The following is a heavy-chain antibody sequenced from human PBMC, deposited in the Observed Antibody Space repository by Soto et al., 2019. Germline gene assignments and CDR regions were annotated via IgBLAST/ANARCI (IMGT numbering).Heavy chain of an antibody. Sequence: PSETLSLTCTVSGGSISSSSYYWGWIRQPPGKGLEWIGSIYYSGSTYYNPSLKSRVTISVDTSKNQFSLKLSSVTAADTAVYYCARVVGVLRFLEWSYYFDYWGQGTLVTVSS. CDR2: IYYSGST. D-gene: IGHD3-3*01. CDR1: GGSISSSSYY. V-gene: IGHV4-39*01. CDR3: ARVVGVLRFLEWSYYFDY. J-gene: IGHJ4*02.